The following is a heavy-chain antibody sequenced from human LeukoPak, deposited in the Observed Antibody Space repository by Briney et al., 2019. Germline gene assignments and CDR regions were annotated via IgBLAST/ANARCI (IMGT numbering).Heavy chain of an antibody. CDR2: INPKSGGA. V-gene: IGHV1-2*02. D-gene: IGHD3-9*01. J-gene: IGHJ4*02. Sequence: ASVKVPCKASGDTFSGYYIHWVRQAPGQGLEWMGWINPKSGGANYAQKFQGRVTMTWDTSISTAYMELSRLRSDDTAVYYCAREYILTAYYGDYWGQGTLVTVSS. CDR1: GDTFSGYY. CDR3: AREYILTAYYGDY.